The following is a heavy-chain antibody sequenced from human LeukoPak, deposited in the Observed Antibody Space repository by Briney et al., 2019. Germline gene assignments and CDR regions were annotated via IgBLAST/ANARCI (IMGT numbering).Heavy chain of an antibody. J-gene: IGHJ4*02. CDR1: GGSISSYY. CDR2: IYYSGST. D-gene: IGHD3-22*01. V-gene: IGHV4-59*01. Sequence: SETLSLTCTVSGGSISSYYWSWIRQPPGKGLEWIGYIYYSGSTNYNPSLKSRVTISVDTSKNQFSLKLSSVTAADTAVYYCASLSSGYFDFDYWGQGTLVTVSS. CDR3: ASLSSGYFDFDY.